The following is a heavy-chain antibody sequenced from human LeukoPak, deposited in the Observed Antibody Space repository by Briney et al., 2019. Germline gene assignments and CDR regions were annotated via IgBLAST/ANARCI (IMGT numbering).Heavy chain of an antibody. D-gene: IGHD1-14*01. CDR2: ISSSSSTI. Sequence: GGSLRLSCVASQFTFSSYAMNWVRQAPGKGLEWVSYISSSSSTIYYADSVKGRFTISRDNAKNSLYLQMNSLRAEDTAVYYCVRDNPPDYWGQGTLVTVSS. J-gene: IGHJ4*02. CDR1: QFTFSSYA. CDR3: VRDNPPDY. V-gene: IGHV3-48*04.